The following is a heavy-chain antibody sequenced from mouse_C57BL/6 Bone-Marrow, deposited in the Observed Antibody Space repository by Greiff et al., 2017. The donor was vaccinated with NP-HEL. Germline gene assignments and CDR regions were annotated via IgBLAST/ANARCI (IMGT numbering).Heavy chain of an antibody. CDR3: ARRRGLRPWFAY. V-gene: IGHV1-55*01. CDR1: GYTFTSYW. J-gene: IGHJ3*01. D-gene: IGHD2-4*01. Sequence: QVQLQQPGAELVKPGASVKMSCKASGYTFTSYWITWVKQRPGQGLEWIGDIYPGSGSTNYNEKFKSKATLTVDTSSSTAYMQRSSLTSEDSAVYYCARRRGLRPWFAYWGQGTLVTVSA. CDR2: IYPGSGST.